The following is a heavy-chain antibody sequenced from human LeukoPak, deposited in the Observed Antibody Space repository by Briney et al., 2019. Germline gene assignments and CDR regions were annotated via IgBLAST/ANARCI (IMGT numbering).Heavy chain of an antibody. J-gene: IGHJ4*02. CDR1: GYTLTELS. D-gene: IGHD3-10*01. CDR3: ATFDRMVLTLDY. CDR2: FDPEDGET. Sequence: ASVKVSCKVSGYTLTELSMHWVRQAPGKGLEWMGDFDPEDGETIYAQKFQGRVTMTEDTSTDTAYMELSSLRSEDTAVYYCATFDRMVLTLDYWGQGTLVTVSS. V-gene: IGHV1-24*01.